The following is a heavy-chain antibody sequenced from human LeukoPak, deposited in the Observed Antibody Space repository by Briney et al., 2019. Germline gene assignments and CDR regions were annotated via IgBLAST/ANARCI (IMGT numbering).Heavy chain of an antibody. D-gene: IGHD6-13*01. J-gene: IGHJ5*02. V-gene: IGHV4-38-2*02. CDR1: GYSISNGYY. CDR2: IYHRGST. Sequence: SETLSLTCTVSGYSISNGYYWGWIRQPPGKGLEWVGSIYHRGSTYYNPSLRSRVTISLDRSKKKFSLKLSSVTAADTAVYYCARRPPRIAAAGNWFDPWGQGTLVTVSS. CDR3: ARRPPRIAAAGNWFDP.